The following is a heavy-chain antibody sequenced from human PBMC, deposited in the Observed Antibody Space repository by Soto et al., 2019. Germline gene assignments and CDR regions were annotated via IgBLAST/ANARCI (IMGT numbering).Heavy chain of an antibody. CDR3: ARVFGDHRSGNDAFDI. Sequence: PSETLSLTCTVYGGSFSGYYGGSFSGYYWSWIRQPPGKGLEWIGENHHSGSAKYNPSLKSRVTISVDTSKNEFSLKLSSVTAADTAVYYCARVFGDHRSGNDAFDIWGQGTMVTVSS. V-gene: IGHV4-34*01. CDR1: GGSFSGYYGGSFSGYY. CDR2: NHHSGSA. J-gene: IGHJ3*02. D-gene: IGHD3-10*01.